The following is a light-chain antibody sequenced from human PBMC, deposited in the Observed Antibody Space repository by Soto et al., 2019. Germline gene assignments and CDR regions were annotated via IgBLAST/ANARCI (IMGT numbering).Light chain of an antibody. J-gene: IGLJ3*02. CDR1: SGSIASNY. V-gene: IGLV6-57*01. CDR3: QSYDSRYPWV. Sequence: NFMLTQPHSVSESPGKTVTISCTRSSGSIASNYVQWYQQRPGSPPTNVIYDNNLRPSGVPDRFSGSIDSSSNSASLTISGLKTEDEADYYCQSYDSRYPWVFGGGTKLTVL. CDR2: DNN.